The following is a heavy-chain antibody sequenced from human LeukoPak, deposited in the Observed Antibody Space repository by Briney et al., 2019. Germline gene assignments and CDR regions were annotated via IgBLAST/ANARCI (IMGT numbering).Heavy chain of an antibody. V-gene: IGHV1-2*02. J-gene: IGHJ4*02. CDR1: GYTFTGYY. Sequence: ASVKVSCKASGYTFTGYYMHWVRQAPGQGLEWMGWINPNSGGTNYAQKFQGRVTMTRDTSISTAYMELSRLRSDDTAVYYCATALPTSTVPLNWGQGILVTVSS. CDR3: ATALPTSTVPLN. CDR2: INPNSGGT. D-gene: IGHD2/OR15-2a*01.